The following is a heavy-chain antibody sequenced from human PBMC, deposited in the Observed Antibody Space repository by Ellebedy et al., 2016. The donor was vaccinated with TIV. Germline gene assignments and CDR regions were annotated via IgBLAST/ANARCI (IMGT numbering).Heavy chain of an antibody. D-gene: IGHD6-13*01. J-gene: IGHJ4*02. CDR3: AREGSWYSSSWSDF. CDR2: ISTYNGNT. V-gene: IGHV1-18*01. CDR1: GGTFSNYA. Sequence: ASVKVSXXASGGTFSNYAISWVRQAPGQGLEWMGWISTYNGNTNYAQKLQGRVTMTTDTSTSTAYMELRSLRSDDTAVYYCAREGSWYSSSWSDFWGQGTLVTVSS.